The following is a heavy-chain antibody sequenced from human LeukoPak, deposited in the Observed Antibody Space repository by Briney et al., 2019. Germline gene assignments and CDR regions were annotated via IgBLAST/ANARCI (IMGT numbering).Heavy chain of an antibody. CDR3: ARGLITFGGVILY. CDR2: IYSGGST. D-gene: IGHD3-16*02. CDR1: GFTVSSNY. Sequence: GGSLRLSCAASGFTVSSNYMSWVRQAPGKGLEWVSVIYSGGSTYYADSVKGRFTISRDNSKNTLYLQMNSLRAEDTAVYYCARGLITFGGVILYWGQGTLVTVSS. V-gene: IGHV3-53*05. J-gene: IGHJ4*02.